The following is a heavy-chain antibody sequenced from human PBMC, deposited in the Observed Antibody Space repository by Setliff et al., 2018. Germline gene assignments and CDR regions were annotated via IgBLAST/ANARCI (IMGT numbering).Heavy chain of an antibody. D-gene: IGHD3-22*01. CDR3: ARESRYYYDNLGTLDY. Sequence: SETLSLTCTVSGGSISSYYWSWIRQPAGKGLEWIGEINHSGSTYYNPSLKSRVSISVDTSKNQFSLKLSSVTAADTAVYYCARESRYYYDNLGTLDYWGQGTLVTVSS. CDR2: INHSGST. J-gene: IGHJ4*02. CDR1: GGSISSYY. V-gene: IGHV4-34*09.